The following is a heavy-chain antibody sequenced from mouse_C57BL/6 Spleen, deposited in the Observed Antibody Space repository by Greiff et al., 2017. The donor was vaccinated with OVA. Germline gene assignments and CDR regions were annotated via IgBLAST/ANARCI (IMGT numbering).Heavy chain of an antibody. CDR2: IYPGGGYT. CDR3: ARTDYGSGYFDV. V-gene: IGHV1-63*01. J-gene: IGHJ1*03. D-gene: IGHD1-1*01. CDR1: GYTFTNYW. Sequence: VQLQESGAELVRPGTSVKMSCKASGYTFTNYWIGWAKQRPGHGLEWIGDIYPGGGYTNYNEKFKGKATLTADKSSSTAYMQFSSLTSEDSAIYYCARTDYGSGYFDVWGTGTTVTVSS.